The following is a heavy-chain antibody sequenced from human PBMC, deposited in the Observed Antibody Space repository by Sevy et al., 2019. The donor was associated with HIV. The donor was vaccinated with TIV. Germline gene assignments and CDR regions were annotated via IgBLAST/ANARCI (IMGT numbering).Heavy chain of an antibody. CDR1: GRSISSYY. J-gene: IGHJ5*02. V-gene: IGHV4-59*01. Sequence: SETLSLTCTVSGRSISSYYWSWIRQPPGKGLEWIGYIYYSGSTNYNPSLKSRVTISVDTSKNQFSLKLSSVTAADTAVYYCARLITIFGVAEDNWFDPWGQGTLVTVSS. CDR2: IYYSGST. D-gene: IGHD3-3*01. CDR3: ARLITIFGVAEDNWFDP.